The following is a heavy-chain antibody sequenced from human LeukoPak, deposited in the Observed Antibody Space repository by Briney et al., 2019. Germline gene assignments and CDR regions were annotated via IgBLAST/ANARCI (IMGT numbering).Heavy chain of an antibody. CDR1: GGTFSSYA. Sequence: ASVKVSCKASGGTFSSYAISWVRQAPGQGLEWMGGIIPIFGAANYAQKFQGRVTMTRDTSTSTVYMELSSLRSEDTAVYYCARLVYSGNWFDPWGQGTLVTVSS. J-gene: IGHJ5*02. V-gene: IGHV1-69*05. CDR2: IIPIFGAA. CDR3: ARLVYSGNWFDP. D-gene: IGHD2-15*01.